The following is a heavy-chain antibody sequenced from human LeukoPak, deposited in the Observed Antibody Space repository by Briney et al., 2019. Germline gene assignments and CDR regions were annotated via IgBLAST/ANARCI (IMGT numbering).Heavy chain of an antibody. Sequence: PGGSLRLSCAASGFTFSSYWMSWVRQAPGKGLEWVSVIYSGGNTYYTDSVKGRFTISRDNSKNTLYLQMNSLRVEDTAVYYCATHDWFDPWGQGTLVTVSS. CDR2: IYSGGNT. CDR1: GFTFSSYW. J-gene: IGHJ5*02. V-gene: IGHV3-53*01. CDR3: ATHDWFDP.